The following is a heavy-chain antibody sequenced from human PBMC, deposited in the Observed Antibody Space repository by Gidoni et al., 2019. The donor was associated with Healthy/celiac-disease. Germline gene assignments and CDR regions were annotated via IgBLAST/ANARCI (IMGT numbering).Heavy chain of an antibody. V-gene: IGHV1-69*02. CDR1: GGTFSSYT. Sequence: QVQLVQSGAEVKKPGSSVKVSCKASGGTFSSYTISWVRQAPGQGLEWMGRIIPILGIANYAQKFQGRVTITADKSTSTAYMELSSLRSEDTAVYYCARVYGGNSYAFDIWGQGTMVTVSS. CDR3: ARVYGGNSYAFDI. J-gene: IGHJ3*02. D-gene: IGHD4-17*01. CDR2: IIPILGIA.